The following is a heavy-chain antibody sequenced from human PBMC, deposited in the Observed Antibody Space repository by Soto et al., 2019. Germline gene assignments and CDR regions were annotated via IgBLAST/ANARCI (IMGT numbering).Heavy chain of an antibody. CDR2: IYYSGST. CDR3: ARQWGVSCSSTSCYYGWFDP. J-gene: IGHJ5*02. D-gene: IGHD2-2*01. Sequence: SETLSLTCTVSGGSISSSSYYWGWIRQPPGKGLEWIGSIYYSGSTYYNPSLKSRVTISVDTSKNQFSLKLSSVTAADTAVYYCARQWGVSCSSTSCYYGWFDPWGQGTLVTVSS. V-gene: IGHV4-39*01. CDR1: GGSISSSSYY.